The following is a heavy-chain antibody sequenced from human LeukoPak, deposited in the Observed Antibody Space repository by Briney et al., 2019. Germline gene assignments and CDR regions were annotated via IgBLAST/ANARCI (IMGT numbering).Heavy chain of an antibody. D-gene: IGHD3-9*01. CDR1: GFTFSDFW. CDR3: AKPDYDILTGYFGDGMDV. Sequence: GGSLRLSCAGSGFTFSDFWMTWVRQTPGKGLEWVANIKEDGTEKNLVDSVKGRFTISRDNSKNTLYLQMNSLRAEDTAVYYCAKPDYDILTGYFGDGMDVWGQGTTVTVSS. CDR2: IKEDGTEK. J-gene: IGHJ6*02. V-gene: IGHV3-7*01.